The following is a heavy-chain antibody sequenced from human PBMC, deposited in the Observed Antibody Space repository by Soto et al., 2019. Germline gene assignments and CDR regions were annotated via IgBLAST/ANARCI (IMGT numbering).Heavy chain of an antibody. V-gene: IGHV1-69*02. Sequence: QVQLVQSGAEVKKPGSSVKVSCKASGGTFSSYTISWVRQAPGQGLEWMGRIIPILGIANYAQKFQGRVTITADKSTSTAYMELSSLRSEDTAVYYCALPDETADYDILTGYYWDYWGQGTLVTVSS. CDR3: ALPDETADYDILTGYYWDY. CDR1: GGTFSSYT. CDR2: IIPILGIA. D-gene: IGHD3-9*01. J-gene: IGHJ4*02.